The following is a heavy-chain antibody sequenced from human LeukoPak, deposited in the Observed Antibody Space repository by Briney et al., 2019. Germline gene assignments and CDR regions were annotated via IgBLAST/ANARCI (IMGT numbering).Heavy chain of an antibody. CDR2: INPNSGGT. CDR3: GRSVAFREIPRDF. CDR1: GYTFTGYY. V-gene: IGHV1-2*02. J-gene: IGHJ4*02. D-gene: IGHD2-21*01. Sequence: ASVKVSCKASGYTFTGYYMHWVRQAPGQGLEWMGWINPNSGGTNYAQKFQGRVTMTSDTSTSTVYVELSSLRSEDTAVYYCGRSVAFREIPRDFWGQGTLVTVSS.